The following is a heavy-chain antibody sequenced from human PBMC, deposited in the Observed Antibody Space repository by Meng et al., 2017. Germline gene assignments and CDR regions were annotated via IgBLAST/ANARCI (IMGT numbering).Heavy chain of an antibody. D-gene: IGHD3-10*01. V-gene: IGHV4-31*03. Sequence: QSQRQESGPGLVEPSQTLSLTCTVSGGSISSGGYYWSWTRQHPGKGLEWIGYIYYSGSTYYNPSLKSRVTISVDTSKNQFSLKLSSVTAADTAVYYCVTAPITMVRGVIITKWFDPWGQGTLVTVSS. J-gene: IGHJ5*02. CDR2: IYYSGST. CDR1: GGSISSGGYY. CDR3: VTAPITMVRGVIITKWFDP.